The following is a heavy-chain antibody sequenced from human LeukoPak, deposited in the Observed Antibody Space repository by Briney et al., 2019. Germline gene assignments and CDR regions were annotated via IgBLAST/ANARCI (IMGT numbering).Heavy chain of an antibody. J-gene: IGHJ2*01. D-gene: IGHD6-19*01. Sequence: PSETLSLTCTVSGGSISSGGYYWSWIRQHPGKGLEWIGYIYYSGSTYYNPSLKSRVTISVDTSKKQFSLKLSSVTAADTAVYYCARVLEGSSGQHWYFDLWGRGTLVTVSS. CDR2: IYYSGST. CDR1: GGSISSGGYY. CDR3: ARVLEGSSGQHWYFDL. V-gene: IGHV4-31*03.